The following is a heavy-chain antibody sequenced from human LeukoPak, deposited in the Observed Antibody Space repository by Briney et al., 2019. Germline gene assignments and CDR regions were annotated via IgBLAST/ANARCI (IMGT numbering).Heavy chain of an antibody. Sequence: GGSLRLSCAASGFTFSSYGMHWVRQAPGKGLEWVAFIRYDGSNKYYADSVKGRFTISRDNSKNTLYLHVNSLRPEDTAVYYCAKGSGYGAQCYYYYMDVWGKGTTVTISS. V-gene: IGHV3-30*02. CDR2: IRYDGSNK. J-gene: IGHJ6*03. CDR1: GFTFSSYG. CDR3: AKGSGYGAQCYYYYMDV. D-gene: IGHD5-12*01.